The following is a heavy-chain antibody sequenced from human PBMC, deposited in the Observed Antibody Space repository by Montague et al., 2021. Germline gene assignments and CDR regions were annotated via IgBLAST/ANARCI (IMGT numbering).Heavy chain of an antibody. V-gene: IGHV3-7*05. Sequence: SLRISCAASGFTFSSYWMILVRQAPGKGLEWVASIKKDGTEKYYGDSVMGRFTISRDNAKTSLYLQMNALRAEDTAVYFCSRAWVRSGFDSWGQGTLVTVSS. CDR1: GFTFSSYW. CDR3: SRAWVRSGFDS. J-gene: IGHJ4*02. CDR2: IKKDGTEK. D-gene: IGHD4-17*01.